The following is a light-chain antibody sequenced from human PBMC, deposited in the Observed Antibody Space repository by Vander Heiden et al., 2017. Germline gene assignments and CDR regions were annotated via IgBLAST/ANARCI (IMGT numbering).Light chain of an antibody. Sequence: SYELTQPPSVSVSPGQTASITCSGDKLGDKYACWYQQKPGQSPVLVIYQDSKRPSGIPERFSGSNSGNTATLTISGTQAMEEADYDCQAWDSSTVVFG. CDR3: QAWDSSTVV. CDR2: QDS. CDR1: KLGDKY. J-gene: IGLJ2*01. V-gene: IGLV3-1*01.